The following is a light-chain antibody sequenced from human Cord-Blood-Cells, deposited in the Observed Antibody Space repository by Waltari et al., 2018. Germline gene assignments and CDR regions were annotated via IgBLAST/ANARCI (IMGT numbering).Light chain of an antibody. CDR1: SSDVGSYNL. CDR3: CSYAGSSTV. J-gene: IGLJ2*01. CDR2: EGS. Sequence: QSALTQPASVSGSPGQSITISCTGTSSDVGSYNLVSWYQQHPGKAPKLMIYEGSKRPSGVSNRFSGSNSGNTASLTSSGLQAEDEADYYCCSYAGSSTVFGGGTKLTVL. V-gene: IGLV2-23*01.